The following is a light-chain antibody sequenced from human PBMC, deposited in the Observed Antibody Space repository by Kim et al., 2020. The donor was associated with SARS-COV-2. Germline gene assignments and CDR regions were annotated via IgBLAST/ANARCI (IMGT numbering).Light chain of an antibody. CDR3: QQRNSWPKT. CDR1: QSVSSY. Sequence: EIVLTQSPATLSLSPGERATLSCRASQSVSSYLAWYQQRPGQAPRLLIYDASNRATGIPARFSGSGSGTDFTLTISSLEPEDFAFYYCQQRNSWPKTFGQGTKVEI. CDR2: DAS. V-gene: IGKV3-11*01. J-gene: IGKJ1*01.